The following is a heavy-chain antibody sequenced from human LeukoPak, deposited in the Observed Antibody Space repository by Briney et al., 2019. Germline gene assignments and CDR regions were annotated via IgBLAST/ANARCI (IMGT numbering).Heavy chain of an antibody. CDR3: AKDAGRSQWLIFDL. Sequence: GGSLRLSCAASGFTFRTYYMHWVRQAPGKGLEWVAVVHSDGSIQYYADSVKGRFTISRDNSKNTVFLQLDSLRAEDTAVYFCAKDAGRSQWLIFDLWGQGTLVTVSS. D-gene: IGHD6-19*01. CDR1: GFTFRTYY. V-gene: IGHV3-30*02. CDR2: VHSDGSIQ. J-gene: IGHJ4*02.